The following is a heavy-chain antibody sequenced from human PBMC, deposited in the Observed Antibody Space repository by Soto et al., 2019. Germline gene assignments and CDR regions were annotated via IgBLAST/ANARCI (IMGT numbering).Heavy chain of an antibody. D-gene: IGHD3-3*01. J-gene: IGHJ4*02. Sequence: NPGGSLRLSCAASGFTFSDYYMSWIRQAPGQGLEWVSYIDSATLYTKYSDSVKGRVTISGDNAKNSVFLQMNSLRADDTAVYYCVREGFDFWSGSYAAESDSWGQGTQVTVSS. CDR2: IDSATLYT. CDR1: GFTFSDYY. V-gene: IGHV3-11*06. CDR3: VREGFDFWSGSYAAESDS.